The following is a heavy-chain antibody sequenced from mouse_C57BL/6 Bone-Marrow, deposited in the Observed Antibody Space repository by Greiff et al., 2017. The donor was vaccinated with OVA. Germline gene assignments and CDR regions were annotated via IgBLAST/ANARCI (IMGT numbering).Heavy chain of an antibody. Sequence: VQLQQSGAELVKPGASVKLSCTASGFNFTDYYMHWVKQRTEQGLEWIGRIDPEDSETKYAPKFQGKATITADTSSNTAYLQLSSLTSEDTAVYYCARRASSYWYFDVWGTGTTLTVSS. CDR3: ARRASSYWYFDV. CDR2: IDPEDSET. CDR1: GFNFTDYY. D-gene: IGHD1-1*01. V-gene: IGHV14-2*01. J-gene: IGHJ1*03.